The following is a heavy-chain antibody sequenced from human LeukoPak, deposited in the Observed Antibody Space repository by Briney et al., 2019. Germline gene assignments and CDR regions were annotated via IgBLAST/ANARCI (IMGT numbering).Heavy chain of an antibody. V-gene: IGHV4-31*03. CDR1: SGTISSADYY. D-gene: IGHD1-26*01. CDR2: IYYSGTT. CDR3: AGGPDRAKVGY. Sequence: EASETLSLTCTVSSGTISSADYYWNWVRQHPGKGLEWIGYIYYSGTTFYNPSLKSRISISLDTSKNQFSLRLSSVTAADTAVYYCAGGPDRAKVGYWGQGALVTVS. J-gene: IGHJ4*02.